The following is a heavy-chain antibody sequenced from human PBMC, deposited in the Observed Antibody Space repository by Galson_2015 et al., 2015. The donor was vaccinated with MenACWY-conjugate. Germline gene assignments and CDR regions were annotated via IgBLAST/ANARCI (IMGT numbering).Heavy chain of an antibody. CDR3: ARRATTGWFDP. CDR1: GASMSNYS. V-gene: IGHV4-59*13. J-gene: IGHJ5*02. CDR2: IYHSGAT. Sequence: SETLSLTCSVSGASMSNYSWTWVRQSPEKGLEWTGHIYHSGATNYNPSLQSRVIISADASKGQISLNLASVSAADTAVYFCARRATTGWFDPWGQGTQVTVSS. D-gene: IGHD4-17*01.